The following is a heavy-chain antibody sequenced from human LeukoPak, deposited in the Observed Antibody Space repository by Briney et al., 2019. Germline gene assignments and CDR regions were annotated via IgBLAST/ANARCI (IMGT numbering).Heavy chain of an antibody. J-gene: IGHJ4*02. CDR2: IYHSGST. D-gene: IGHD6-13*01. V-gene: IGHV4-4*02. CDR3: ARNELVEYYFDY. Sequence: SETLSLTCAVSGGSIKSNNWWSWVRQPPGKGLEGIGEIYHSGSTYYNPSLKSRVTISVDTSKNQFSLKLSSVTAADTAVYYCARNELVEYYFDYWGQGTLVTVSS. CDR1: GGSIKSNNW.